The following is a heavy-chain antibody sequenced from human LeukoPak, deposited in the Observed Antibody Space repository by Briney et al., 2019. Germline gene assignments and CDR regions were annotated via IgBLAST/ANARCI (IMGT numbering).Heavy chain of an antibody. Sequence: SETLSLTCTVSGGSISSHYWSWIRQFPGKGLEWIGYIYYSGTTFYNPSLQSRTTISVDTSRNHFSLKVSSVTAADTAVYYCARDHTLRDGYTLGAFDIWGQGTLVRVSS. J-gene: IGHJ3*02. CDR3: ARDHTLRDGYTLGAFDI. CDR2: IYYSGTT. CDR1: GGSISSHY. V-gene: IGHV4-59*06. D-gene: IGHD5-24*01.